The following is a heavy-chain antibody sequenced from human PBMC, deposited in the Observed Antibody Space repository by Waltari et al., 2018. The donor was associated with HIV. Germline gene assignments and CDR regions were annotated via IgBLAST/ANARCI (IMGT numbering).Heavy chain of an antibody. V-gene: IGHV3-48*04. Sequence: VQLVESGGGLIQPGGSLRLSCVASGFTFSRYTMNWVRQAPGKGLEGISQMDDSHDTKYYADSVKGRFTIARDNAKNSLYLQMNSLRAEDTAVYYCAREADLSLLTTSMDVWGQGTTVTVSS. CDR2: MDDSHDTK. J-gene: IGHJ6*02. CDR1: GFTFSRYT. D-gene: IGHD4-17*01. CDR3: AREADLSLLTTSMDV.